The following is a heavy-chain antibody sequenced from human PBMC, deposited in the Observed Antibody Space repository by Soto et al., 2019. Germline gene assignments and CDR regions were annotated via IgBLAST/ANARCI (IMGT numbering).Heavy chain of an antibody. D-gene: IGHD6-19*01. J-gene: IGHJ4*02. CDR2: IIPIFGTA. Sequence: GASVKVSCKASGGTFSSYAISWVRQAPGQGLEWMGGIIPIFGTANYAQKFQGKVTITADESTSTAYMELSSLRSEDTAVYYCARTSGNSSGWYSDFDYWGQGTLVTVSS. CDR3: ARTSGNSSGWYSDFDY. CDR1: GGTFSSYA. V-gene: IGHV1-69*13.